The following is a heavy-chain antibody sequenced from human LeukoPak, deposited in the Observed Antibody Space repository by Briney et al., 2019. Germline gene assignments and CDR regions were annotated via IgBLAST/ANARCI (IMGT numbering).Heavy chain of an antibody. J-gene: IGHJ3*02. CDR3: TTDGGRLRFLEWLLDAFDI. Sequence: GRSLRLSCTASGFTFGDYAMSWFRQAPGKGLEWVGFIRSKAYGGTTEYAASVKGRFTISRDDSKSIAYLQMNSLKTEDTAVYYCTTDGGRLRFLEWLLDAFDIWGQGTMVTVSS. CDR2: IRSKAYGGTT. D-gene: IGHD3-3*01. V-gene: IGHV3-49*03. CDR1: GFTFGDYA.